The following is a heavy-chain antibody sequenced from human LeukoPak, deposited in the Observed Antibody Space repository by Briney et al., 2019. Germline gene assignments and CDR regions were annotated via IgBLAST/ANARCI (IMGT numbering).Heavy chain of an antibody. CDR2: INHSGST. Sequence: SETLSLTCAVYGGSFSGYYWSWIRQPPGKGLEWIGEINHSGSTNYNPSLKSRVTISVDTSKNQFSLKLSSVTAADTAVYYRARGGYSSGRKKGTIDYWGQGTLVTVSS. J-gene: IGHJ4*02. CDR1: GGSFSGYY. CDR3: ARGGYSSGRKKGTIDY. V-gene: IGHV4-34*01. D-gene: IGHD6-19*01.